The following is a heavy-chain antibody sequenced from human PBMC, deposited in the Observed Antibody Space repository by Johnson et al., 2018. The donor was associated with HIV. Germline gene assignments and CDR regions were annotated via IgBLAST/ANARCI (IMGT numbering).Heavy chain of an antibody. CDR2: INSDGSII. CDR3: ASSSLRNEGGWGAFDV. J-gene: IGHJ3*01. D-gene: IGHD1-1*01. CDR1: GFTFSSHW. V-gene: IGHV3-74*01. Sequence: VQLVESGGALVQPGGSLRLSCAASGFTFSSHWMHWVRQAPGKGLVWVSRINSDGSIISYADSVKGRLTISRDNSKNTLYLQMNSLRAEDTAVYYCASSSLRNEGGWGAFDVWGQGTMVTVSS.